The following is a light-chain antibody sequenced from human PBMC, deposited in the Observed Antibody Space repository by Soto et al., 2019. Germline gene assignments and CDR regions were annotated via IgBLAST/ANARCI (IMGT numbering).Light chain of an antibody. V-gene: IGKV3-20*01. Sequence: EIVLRQSPGTLSLSPGERATLSCRASQSVSSSHLAWYQQKPGQAPRLLIYGASSRATGIPDRFSGSGSGTDFTLTISRLEPEDFAVYYCQQYGSSGTFGQGTKVDIK. CDR3: QQYGSSGT. CDR2: GAS. CDR1: QSVSSSH. J-gene: IGKJ1*01.